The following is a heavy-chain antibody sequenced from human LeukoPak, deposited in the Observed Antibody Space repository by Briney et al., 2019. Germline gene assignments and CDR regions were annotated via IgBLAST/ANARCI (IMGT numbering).Heavy chain of an antibody. CDR1: GFTFSSYA. D-gene: IGHD1-26*01. CDR3: ARGSGPWDNYYFDY. CDR2: ISGSGDST. J-gene: IGHJ4*02. Sequence: GGSLRLSCAASGFTFSSYAMNWVRQAPGKGLEWVSTISGSGDSTYYADSVKGRFTISRDNARNSLFLQMNSLRAEDTAVYYCARGSGPWDNYYFDYWGQGTLVTVSS. V-gene: IGHV3-23*01.